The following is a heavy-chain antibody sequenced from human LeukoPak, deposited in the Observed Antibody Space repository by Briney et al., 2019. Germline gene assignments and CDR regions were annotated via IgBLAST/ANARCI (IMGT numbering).Heavy chain of an antibody. CDR3: AKLRWTKGDRSSFDF. J-gene: IGHJ4*02. Sequence: GESLKISCKGSGYSFTTYWIGWVRQMPGKGLEWMGIIYPIDSDTKYSPSFQGQVTISADKSISTAYLQWTSLKASDTAMYYCAKLRWTKGDRSSFDFWGQGTLVTVSS. D-gene: IGHD4-23*01. CDR1: GYSFTTYW. CDR2: IYPIDSDT. V-gene: IGHV5-51*01.